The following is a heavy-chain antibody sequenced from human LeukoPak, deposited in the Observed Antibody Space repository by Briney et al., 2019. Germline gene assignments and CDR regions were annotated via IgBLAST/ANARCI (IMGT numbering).Heavy chain of an antibody. D-gene: IGHD6-13*01. V-gene: IGHV1-58*01. CDR3: ARDFGGSWYSYYYGMDV. Sequence: SVKVSCKASGFTFTSSAVQWVRQARGQRLEWIGWIVVGSGNTNYAQKFQERVTITRDMSTSTAYMELSSLRSDDTAVYYCARDFGGSWYSYYYGMDVWGQGTTVTVSS. CDR1: GFTFTSSA. J-gene: IGHJ6*02. CDR2: IVVGSGNT.